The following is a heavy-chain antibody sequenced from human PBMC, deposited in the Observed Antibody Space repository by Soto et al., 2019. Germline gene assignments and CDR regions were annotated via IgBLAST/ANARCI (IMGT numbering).Heavy chain of an antibody. Sequence: SVKVYCKASGYTVTSYAMHLVRQAPGQRLEWMGWINAGNGNTKYSQKFQGRVTITRDTSASTAYMELSSLRSEDTAVYYCARDPSYYGMDVWGQGTTVTV. CDR2: INAGNGNT. CDR3: ARDPSYYGMDV. V-gene: IGHV1-3*01. J-gene: IGHJ6*02. CDR1: GYTVTSYA.